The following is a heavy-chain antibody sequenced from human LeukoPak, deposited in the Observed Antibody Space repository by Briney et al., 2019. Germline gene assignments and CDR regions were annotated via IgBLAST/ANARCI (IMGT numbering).Heavy chain of an antibody. D-gene: IGHD6-13*01. Sequence: SETLSLTCTVSGGSISSSSYYWGWIRQPPGKGLEWIGSIYYSGSTYYNPSLRSRVTISVDTSKNQFSLKLSSVTAADTAVYYCASTIAAAGTDNWFDPWGQGTLVTISS. CDR3: ASTIAAAGTDNWFDP. J-gene: IGHJ5*02. CDR2: IYYSGST. V-gene: IGHV4-39*07. CDR1: GGSISSSSYY.